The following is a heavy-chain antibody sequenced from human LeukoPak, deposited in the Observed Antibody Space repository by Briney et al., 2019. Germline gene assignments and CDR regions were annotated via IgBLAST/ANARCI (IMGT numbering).Heavy chain of an antibody. J-gene: IGHJ3*02. CDR1: GFTSSSYS. CDR2: ISSTGGTI. V-gene: IGHV3-48*01. CDR3: ARGYSRAAFDI. Sequence: GGSLRLSCAASGFTSSSYSMNWVRQAPGKGLEWVSFISSTGGTIYYADSVKGRFTVSRGNGKNSLLLQMNSLRAEDTALYYCARGYSRAAFDIWGQGTVVAVSS. D-gene: IGHD2-15*01.